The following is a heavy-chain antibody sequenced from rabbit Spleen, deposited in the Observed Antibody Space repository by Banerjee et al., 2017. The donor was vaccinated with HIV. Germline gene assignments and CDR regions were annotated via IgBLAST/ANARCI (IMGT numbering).Heavy chain of an antibody. Sequence: QQQLEESGGGLVKPGGTLTLTCKASGIDFSTYYNMCWVRQAPGKGLECGACIYPGSSDSTYYANWAKGRLTISKASSSMVTLQMTSLTVADTATYFCARGSATMTMVITGFYLNLWGPGTLVTVS. CDR2: IYPGSSDST. D-gene: IGHD2-1*01. J-gene: IGHJ4*01. V-gene: IGHV1S45*01. CDR3: ARGSATMTMVITGFYLNL. CDR1: GIDFSTYYN.